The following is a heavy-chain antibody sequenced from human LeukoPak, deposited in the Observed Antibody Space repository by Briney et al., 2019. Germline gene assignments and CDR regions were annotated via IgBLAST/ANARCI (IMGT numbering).Heavy chain of an antibody. D-gene: IGHD3-10*01. CDR2: IYSGGST. J-gene: IGHJ5*02. CDR1: GFTVSSNY. CDR3: ARVPIWLGELEGGWFDP. Sequence: GGSLRLSCAASGFTVSSNYMSWVRQAPGKGLEWVSVIYSGGSTYYADSVKGRFTISRDNSKNTLYLQMNSLRAEDTAVYYCARVPIWLGELEGGWFDPWGQGTLVTVSS. V-gene: IGHV3-53*01.